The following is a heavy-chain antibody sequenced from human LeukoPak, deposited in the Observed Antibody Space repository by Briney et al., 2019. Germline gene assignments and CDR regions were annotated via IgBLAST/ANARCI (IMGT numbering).Heavy chain of an antibody. CDR3: ARVGGFPPHFDY. CDR1: GFTFSAHY. CDR2: IYSGGST. D-gene: IGHD2-15*01. V-gene: IGHV3-53*01. Sequence: GGSLRLSCAASGFTFSAHYMDWVRQAPGKGLEWVSVIYSGGSTYYADSVKGRFTISRDNSKNTLYLQMNSLRAEDTAVYYCARVGGFPPHFDYWGQGTLVTVSS. J-gene: IGHJ4*02.